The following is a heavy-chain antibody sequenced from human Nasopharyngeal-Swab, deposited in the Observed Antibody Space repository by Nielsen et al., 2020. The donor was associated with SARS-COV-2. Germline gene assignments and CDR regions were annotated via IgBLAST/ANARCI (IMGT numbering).Heavy chain of an antibody. CDR2: ISAYNGNT. J-gene: IGHJ6*02. V-gene: IGHV1-18*01. Sequence: ASVKVSCKASGYTFTSYGISWVRQAPGQGLEWMGWISAYNGNTNYAQKLQGRVTMTTDTSTSTAYMELRSLRAEDTAVYYCAKAYYSNYGHYYYYGMDVWGQGTTVTVSS. CDR3: AKAYYSNYGHYYYYGMDV. D-gene: IGHD4-11*01. CDR1: GYTFTSYG.